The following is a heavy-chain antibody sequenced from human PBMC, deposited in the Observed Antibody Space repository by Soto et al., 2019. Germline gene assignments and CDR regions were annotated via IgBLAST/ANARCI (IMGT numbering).Heavy chain of an antibody. J-gene: IGHJ5*02. Sequence: ASVKVSCKASGYTFTSYGFSWVRQAPGQGLEWMGWISAYNGNTNYAQKLQGRVTMTTDTSTSTAYMELRSLRSDDTAVYYCARFRIYGDYVSTGFAPWGQGTLVTVSS. CDR2: ISAYNGNT. V-gene: IGHV1-18*01. D-gene: IGHD4-17*01. CDR3: ARFRIYGDYVSTGFAP. CDR1: GYTFTSYG.